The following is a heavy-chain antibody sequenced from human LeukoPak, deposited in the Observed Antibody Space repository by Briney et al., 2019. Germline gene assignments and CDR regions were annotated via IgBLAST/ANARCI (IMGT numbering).Heavy chain of an antibody. CDR3: ARVYSSGSDY. D-gene: IGHD6-19*01. CDR1: GGSISSYY. CDR2: IYYSGST. Sequence: SETLSLTCTVSGGSISSYYWSWIRQPPEKGLEWIGYIYYSGSTNYNPSLKSRVTISVDTSKNQFSLKLSSVTAADTAVYYCARVYSSGSDYWGQGTLVTVSS. V-gene: IGHV4-59*01. J-gene: IGHJ4*02.